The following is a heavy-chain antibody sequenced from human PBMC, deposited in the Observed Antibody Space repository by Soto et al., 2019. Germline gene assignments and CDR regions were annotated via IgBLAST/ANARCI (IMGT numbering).Heavy chain of an antibody. Sequence: TLRLSCSASKCTFTNFGMHWFRQAPGKGLVWVGLISFDGSHEFYADAVKGRFTISRDNSKNTLYLQMNSLRAEDTAVYSCARDPQWIQLWVHYYYYGMDVWGQGPTVTVSS. CDR1: KCTFTNFG. V-gene: IGHV3-33*08. CDR2: ISFDGSHE. J-gene: IGHJ6*02. CDR3: ARDPQWIQLWVHYYYYGMDV. D-gene: IGHD5-18*01.